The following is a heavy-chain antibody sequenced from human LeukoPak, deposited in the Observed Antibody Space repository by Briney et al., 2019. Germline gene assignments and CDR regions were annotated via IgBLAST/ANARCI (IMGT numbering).Heavy chain of an antibody. CDR1: GFNFSNYG. Sequence: PGGSLRLSCAASGFNFSNYGMHWVRQAPGKGLEWVAIIWYDGSNTYYADSVKGRFTISGDNSKNTLYLQMNSLRAEDTAVYYCARGLTEVGDWGQGTLVTVSS. D-gene: IGHD1-14*01. J-gene: IGHJ4*02. V-gene: IGHV3-33*01. CDR3: ARGLTEVGD. CDR2: IWYDGSNT.